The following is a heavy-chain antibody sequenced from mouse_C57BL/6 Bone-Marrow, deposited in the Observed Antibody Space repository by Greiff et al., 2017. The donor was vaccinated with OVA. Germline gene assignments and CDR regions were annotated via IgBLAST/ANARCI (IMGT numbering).Heavy chain of an antibody. J-gene: IGHJ1*03. Sequence: VQLQQSGPELVKPGASVKISCKASGYTFTDYYMNWVKQSHGKSLEWIGDINPNNGGTSYNQKFKGKATLTVDKSSSTAYMDLRSLISEDSAVYYCARVPLYYGSSYGYFDVWGTGTTVTVSS. CDR3: ARVPLYYGSSYGYFDV. D-gene: IGHD1-1*01. CDR2: INPNNGGT. CDR1: GYTFTDYY. V-gene: IGHV1-26*01.